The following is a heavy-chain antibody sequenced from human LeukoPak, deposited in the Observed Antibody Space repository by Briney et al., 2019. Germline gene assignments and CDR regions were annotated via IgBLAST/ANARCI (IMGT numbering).Heavy chain of an antibody. CDR1: GFTFSSYG. CDR2: ISYDGSNK. Sequence: GGSLRLSCAASGFTFSSYGMHWVRQAPGKGLEWVAVISYDGSNKYYADSVKGRFTISRDNSKNTLYLQMNSLRAEDTAVYYCAKDAADYYYYGMDAWGQGTTVTVSS. J-gene: IGHJ6*02. V-gene: IGHV3-30*18. CDR3: AKDAADYYYYGMDA. D-gene: IGHD6-13*01.